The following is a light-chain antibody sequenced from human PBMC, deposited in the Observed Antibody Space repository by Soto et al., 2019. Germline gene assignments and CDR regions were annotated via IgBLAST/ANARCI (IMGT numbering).Light chain of an antibody. Sequence: EIVLTQYPGTLSLSPGEGATLSCRASQSVSGKLAWYQHQPGQTHRLLIYDASTRATGIPARFSGSGSGTDFTLTISSLQSEDFAVYYCQQYNDWPWTFGQGTKVDIK. J-gene: IGKJ1*01. CDR2: DAS. CDR1: QSVSGK. V-gene: IGKV3-15*01. CDR3: QQYNDWPWT.